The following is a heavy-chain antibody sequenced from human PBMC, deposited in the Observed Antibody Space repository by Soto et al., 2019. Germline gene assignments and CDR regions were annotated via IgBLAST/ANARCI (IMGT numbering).Heavy chain of an antibody. CDR1: GGSISSSSYY. CDR2: IYYSGST. D-gene: IGHD6-25*01. V-gene: IGHV4-39*01. J-gene: IGHJ3*02. CDR3: ARPRHGHGRGYDAFDI. Sequence: SETLSLTCTVSGGSISSSSYYWGWIRQPPGKGLEWIGSIYYSGSTYYNPSLKSRVTISVDTSKNQFSLKLSSVTAADTAVYYCARPRHGHGRGYDAFDIWGQGTMVTVSS.